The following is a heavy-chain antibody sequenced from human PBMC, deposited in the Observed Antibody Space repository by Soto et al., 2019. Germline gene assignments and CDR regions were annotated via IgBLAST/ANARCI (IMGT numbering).Heavy chain of an antibody. CDR2: ISWDGGST. Sequence: EVQLVESGGVVVQPGGSLRLSCAASGFTFDDYAMHWVRQAPGKGLEWVSLISWDGGSTYYGDSVKGRFTISRDNSKNSLYLQMNSLRAEDTALYYCAKDISAPRGIYYYYYGMDVWGQGTTVTVSS. D-gene: IGHD3-10*01. V-gene: IGHV3-43D*04. J-gene: IGHJ6*02. CDR3: AKDISAPRGIYYYYYGMDV. CDR1: GFTFDDYA.